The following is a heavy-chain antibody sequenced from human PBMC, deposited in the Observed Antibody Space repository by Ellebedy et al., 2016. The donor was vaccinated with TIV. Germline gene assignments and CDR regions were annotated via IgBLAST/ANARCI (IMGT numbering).Heavy chain of an antibody. CDR1: GFTFSDYY. D-gene: IGHD2-2*03. CDR3: ARDRVDIVVVPAEGSDAFDI. CDR2: ISSSGSTI. V-gene: IGHV3-11*04. Sequence: GESLKISCAASGFTFSDYYMSWIRQAPGKGLEWVSYISSSGSTIYYADSVKGRFTISRDNAKNSLYLQINSLRAEDTAVYYCARDRVDIVVVPAEGSDAFDIWGQGTMVTVSS. J-gene: IGHJ3*02.